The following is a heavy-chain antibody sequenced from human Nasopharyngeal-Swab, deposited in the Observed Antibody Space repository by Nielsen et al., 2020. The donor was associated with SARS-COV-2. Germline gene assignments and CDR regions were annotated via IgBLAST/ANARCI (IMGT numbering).Heavy chain of an antibody. V-gene: IGHV3-21*01. CDR3: ARVAGLIAAAGDY. CDR2: ISSSSSYI. J-gene: IGHJ4*02. D-gene: IGHD6-13*01. Sequence: VRQAPGKGLEWVSSISSSSSYIYYADSVKGRFTISRDNAKNSLYLQMNSLRAEDTAVYYCARVAGLIAAAGDYWGQGTRVT.